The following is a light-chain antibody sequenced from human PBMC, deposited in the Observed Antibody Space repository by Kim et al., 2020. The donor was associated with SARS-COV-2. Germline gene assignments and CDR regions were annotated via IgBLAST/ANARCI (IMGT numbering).Light chain of an antibody. Sequence: EIVLTQSPGTLSLSPGERATLSCRASQSISSNYLAWYQHKPGQAPRLLIYGAFSRATGVPDRFSGGGSGTDFTRTISRLEPEDSAVYYCQQYGNSPPYTFGQGTKVEI. V-gene: IGKV3-20*01. J-gene: IGKJ2*01. CDR2: GAF. CDR3: QQYGNSPPYT. CDR1: QSISSNY.